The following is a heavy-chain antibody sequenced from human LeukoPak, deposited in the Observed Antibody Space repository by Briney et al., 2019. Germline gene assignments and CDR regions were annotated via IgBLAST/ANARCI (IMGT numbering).Heavy chain of an antibody. Sequence: TGGSLRLSCAASGFTFSSYSMNWVRQAPGKGLEWVSSISSSSSYIYYADSVKGRFTISRDNAKNSLYPQMNSLRAEDTAVYYCARDPNYYDSSGYSPWGQGTLVTVSS. J-gene: IGHJ4*02. CDR3: ARDPNYYDSSGYSP. CDR2: ISSSSSYI. V-gene: IGHV3-21*01. CDR1: GFTFSSYS. D-gene: IGHD3-22*01.